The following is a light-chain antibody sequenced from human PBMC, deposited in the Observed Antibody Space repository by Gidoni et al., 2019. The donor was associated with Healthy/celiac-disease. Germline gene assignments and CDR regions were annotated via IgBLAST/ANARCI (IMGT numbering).Light chain of an antibody. CDR1: QSVSSY. CDR2: DAS. V-gene: IGKV3-11*01. J-gene: IGKJ2*01. CDR3: QQRSNWPPDT. Sequence: EIVLTQSPATLSLSPGERATLSCRASQSVSSYLAWYQQKPGQAPRLLISDASNRATGFPARFSGSGSGTDFTLTISSLEPEDFAVYYCQQRSNWPPDTFGQGTKLEIK.